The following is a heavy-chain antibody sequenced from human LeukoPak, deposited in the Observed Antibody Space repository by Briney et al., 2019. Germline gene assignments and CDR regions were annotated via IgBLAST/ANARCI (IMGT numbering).Heavy chain of an antibody. D-gene: IGHD2-15*01. V-gene: IGHV3-53*01. CDR1: GFTVSSNY. J-gene: IGHJ4*02. CDR2: IYSGGST. CDR3: ARVRTLYCSGGSCRYLGEEEYYFDY. Sequence: GGSLRLSCAASGFTVSSNYMSWVRQAPGKGLEWVSVIYSGGSTYYADSVKGRFTISRDNSKNTLYLQMNSLRAEDTAVYYCARVRTLYCSGGSCRYLGEEEYYFDYWGQGTLVTVSS.